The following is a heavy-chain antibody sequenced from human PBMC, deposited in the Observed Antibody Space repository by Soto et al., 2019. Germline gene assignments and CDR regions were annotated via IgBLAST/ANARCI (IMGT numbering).Heavy chain of an antibody. D-gene: IGHD6-19*01. Sequence: SETLSLTCSVSGGSISGSYWSWIRQSPGKGLEWLGYVYYTGSTNYSPSPRSRVSISVDTSKNEFSLRLSSVTAADTAVYFCARSVAVPGAPIDYWGQGTQVTVSS. CDR2: VYYTGST. CDR1: GGSISGSY. CDR3: ARSVAVPGAPIDY. V-gene: IGHV4-59*01. J-gene: IGHJ4*02.